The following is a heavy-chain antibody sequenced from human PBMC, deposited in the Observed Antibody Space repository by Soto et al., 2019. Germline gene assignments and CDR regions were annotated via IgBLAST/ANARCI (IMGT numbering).Heavy chain of an antibody. CDR2: ISSSSSTI. CDR3: ARVIWSGHLTSDL. J-gene: IGHJ5*02. V-gene: IGHV3-48*02. Sequence: EVQVVESGGGLVQPGGSLRLSCAASGFTCSSNSMNWVRQAPGKGLEWISYISSSSSTIYADSVKGRFTISRDNAKNSLYLQMNSLRDEDTAVYYCARVIWSGHLTSDLWGQGTLVTVSS. D-gene: IGHD3-3*01. CDR1: GFTCSSNS.